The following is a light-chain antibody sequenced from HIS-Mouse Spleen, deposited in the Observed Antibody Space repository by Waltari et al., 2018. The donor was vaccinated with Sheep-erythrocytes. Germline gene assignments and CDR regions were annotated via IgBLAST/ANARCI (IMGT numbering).Light chain of an antibody. CDR2: DVS. J-gene: IGLJ3*02. V-gene: IGLV2-11*02. CDR1: SSDVGGXXY. CDR3: CSYAGSYTWV. Sequence: QSALTQPRSVSGSPGQSVTISCPGTSSDVGGXXYVSWYQQHPGKAPKLMIYDVSKRPSGVPDRFSGSKSGNTASLTISGLQAEDEADYYCCSYAGSYTWVFGGGTKLTVL.